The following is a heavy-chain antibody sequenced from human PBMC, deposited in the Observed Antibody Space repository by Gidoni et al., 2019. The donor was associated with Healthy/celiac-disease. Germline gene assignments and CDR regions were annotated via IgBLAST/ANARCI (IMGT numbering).Heavy chain of an antibody. J-gene: IGHJ4*02. D-gene: IGHD3-3*01. CDR1: GFTFSSYA. Sequence: EVQLLESGGGLVQPGGSLRLSCAASGFTFSSYAMSWVRQAPGKGLELVSAISGRGGSTYYADSVKGRFTISRDNSKNTLYLQMNSLRAEDTAVYYCAKREGDFWSGYYTGRGHFDYWGQGTLVTVSS. CDR2: ISGRGGST. CDR3: AKREGDFWSGYYTGRGHFDY. V-gene: IGHV3-23*01.